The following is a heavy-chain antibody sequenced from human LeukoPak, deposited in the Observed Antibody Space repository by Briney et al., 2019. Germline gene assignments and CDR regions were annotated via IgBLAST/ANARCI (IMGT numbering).Heavy chain of an antibody. J-gene: IGHJ4*02. CDR2: IDHSGST. CDR3: ARQLGVLRFLEWTPQGGY. Sequence: SETLSLTCAVSGYSISSGYYWGWIRQPPGKGLEWTGSIDHSGSTYYNPSLKSRVTISVDTSKNQFSLKLSSVTAADTAVYYCARQLGVLRFLEWTPQGGYWGQGTLVTVSS. D-gene: IGHD3-3*01. V-gene: IGHV4-38-2*01. CDR1: GYSISSGYY.